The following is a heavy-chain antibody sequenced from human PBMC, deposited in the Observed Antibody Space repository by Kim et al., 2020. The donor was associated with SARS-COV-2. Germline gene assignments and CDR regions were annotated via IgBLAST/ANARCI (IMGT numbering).Heavy chain of an antibody. J-gene: IGHJ4*02. V-gene: IGHV4-30-2*05. D-gene: IGHD2-15*01. Sequence: LKSRVTISVDTSKNQFSLKLSSVTAADTAVYYCASFPGVVVAAGEYYFDYWGQGTLVTVSS. CDR3: ASFPGVVVAAGEYYFDY.